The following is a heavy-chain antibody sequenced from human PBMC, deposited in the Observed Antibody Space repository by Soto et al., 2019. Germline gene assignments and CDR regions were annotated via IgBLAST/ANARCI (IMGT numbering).Heavy chain of an antibody. CDR1: GYTFTSYG. D-gene: IGHD6-19*01. J-gene: IGHJ6*02. CDR3: ARDSVAVARDYYYYGMYL. CDR2: ISAYNGNT. V-gene: IGHV1-18*01. Sequence: ASVNVSCKASGYTFTSYGFSWVRQALGQGLEWMGWISAYNGNTNYAQKLQGRVTMTTDTSTSTAYMELRSLRSDDTAVYYCARDSVAVARDYYYYGMYLWGQGTTVSVSS.